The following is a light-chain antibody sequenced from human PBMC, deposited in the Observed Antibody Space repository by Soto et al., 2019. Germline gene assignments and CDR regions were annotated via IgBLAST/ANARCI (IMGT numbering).Light chain of an antibody. CDR2: GAS. J-gene: IGKJ2*01. Sequence: EIVMTQSPATLSVSPGERATLSCRASQSVSSNLAWYQQKPGQAPRLLIYGASTRATGIPARFSGSGSETEFLLTISSRQSEDFAVYFCQQYYDSPSYAFGPGTKLEIK. V-gene: IGKV3-15*01. CDR3: QQYYDSPSYA. CDR1: QSVSSN.